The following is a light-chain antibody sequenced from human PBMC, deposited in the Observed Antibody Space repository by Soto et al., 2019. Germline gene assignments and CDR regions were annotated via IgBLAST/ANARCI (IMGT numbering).Light chain of an antibody. Sequence: QSALTQPPSASGSPGQSVTISCTGTSSDVGGYNYVSWYQQYPGKAPKLMISEVTKRPSGVPDRFSGSKSGNTASLTVSGLQAEDEADYYGSSYAGSNNPVVFGGGTKLTVL. CDR2: EVT. J-gene: IGLJ2*01. CDR3: SSYAGSNNPVV. V-gene: IGLV2-8*01. CDR1: SSDVGGYNY.